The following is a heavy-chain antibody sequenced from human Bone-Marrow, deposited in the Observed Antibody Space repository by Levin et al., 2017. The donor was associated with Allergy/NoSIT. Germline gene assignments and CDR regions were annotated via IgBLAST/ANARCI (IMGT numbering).Heavy chain of an antibody. V-gene: IGHV1-2*04. CDR3: ARDRGEGGKSGAVDI. D-gene: IGHD1-26*01. J-gene: IGHJ3*02. Sequence: ASVKVSCNASGYTFTGYYIHWVRQTPGQGLEWMGWTNPKTGGTKYAQKFQGWVTMTRDTSISTVYIELSRLKADDTALYYCARDRGEGGKSGAVDIWGQGTMVTVSS. CDR2: TNPKTGGT. CDR1: GYTFTGYY.